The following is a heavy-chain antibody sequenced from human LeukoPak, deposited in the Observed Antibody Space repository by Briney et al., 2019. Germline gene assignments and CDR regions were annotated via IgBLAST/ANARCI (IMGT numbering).Heavy chain of an antibody. D-gene: IGHD5-18*01. CDR3: ARDLAYSRLDY. V-gene: IGHV3-74*01. CDR1: GLTFSSHW. Sequence: GGSLRLSCAASGLTFSSHWMHWVRQAPGKGLVWVSRITNDGSSTTYADSVKGRFTIPRDNAENSLYLQMNSLRVEDTAFYYCARDLAYSRLDYWGQGMLVTVSS. J-gene: IGHJ4*02. CDR2: ITNDGSST.